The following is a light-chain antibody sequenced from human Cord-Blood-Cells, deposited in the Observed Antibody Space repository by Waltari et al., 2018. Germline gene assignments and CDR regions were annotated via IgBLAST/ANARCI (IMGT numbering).Light chain of an antibody. V-gene: IGLV2-23*01. CDR2: EGS. CDR1: SSDVGSYNL. Sequence: ITISCTGTSSDVGSYNLVSWYQQHTGKAPKLMIYEGSKRPSGVSNRFSGSKSGNTASLTISGLQAEDEADYYCCSYAGSVVFGGGTKLTVL. J-gene: IGLJ2*01. CDR3: CSYAGSVV.